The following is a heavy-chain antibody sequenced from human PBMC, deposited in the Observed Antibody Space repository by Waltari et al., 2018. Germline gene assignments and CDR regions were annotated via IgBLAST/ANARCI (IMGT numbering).Heavy chain of an antibody. CDR1: GFTFSSSA. CDR3: AKEALYSSSWSY. D-gene: IGHD6-13*01. CDR2: NSGSGGST. Sequence: EVQLVESGGGLVQPGGSLRLSCAASGFTFSSSALSWVRQAPGQGVEGVAANSGSGGSTYDADSVKGRFTISRDNSKNTLYLQMNSLRAEDTAVYYCAKEALYSSSWSYWGQGTLVTVSS. J-gene: IGHJ4*02. V-gene: IGHV3-23*04.